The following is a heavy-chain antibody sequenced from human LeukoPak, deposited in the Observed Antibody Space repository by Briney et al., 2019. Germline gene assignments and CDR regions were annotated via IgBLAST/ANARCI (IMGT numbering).Heavy chain of an antibody. Sequence: GGALKISCYGSGYSFTTYWLGSVRQRPGEGLEGMGIIYPCDSDTRYGPSFQGQVTNSHDQSISTAYLQWSSLKASDTAMYYCTRHTSLDYWGQGTLVTVSS. CDR2: IYPCDSDT. CDR1: GYSFTTYW. J-gene: IGHJ4*02. CDR3: TRHTSLDY. V-gene: IGHV5-51*01.